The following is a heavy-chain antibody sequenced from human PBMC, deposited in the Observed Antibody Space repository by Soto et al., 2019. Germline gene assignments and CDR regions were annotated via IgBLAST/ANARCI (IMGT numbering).Heavy chain of an antibody. D-gene: IGHD2-15*01. CDR3: ARVRGSDFGY. V-gene: IGHV4-31*11. J-gene: IGHJ4*02. CDR2: IYYSGST. CDR1: GGSISSSNC. Sequence: SETLSLTCAVSGGSISSSNCWSWVRQPPGKGLEWIGYIYYSGSTYYNPSLKSRVTISVDTSKNQFSLKLSSVTAADTAVYYCARVRGSDFGYWGQVTLVTVSS.